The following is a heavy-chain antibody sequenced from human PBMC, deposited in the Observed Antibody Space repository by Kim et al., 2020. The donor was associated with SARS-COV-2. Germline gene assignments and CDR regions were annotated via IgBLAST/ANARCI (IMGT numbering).Heavy chain of an antibody. J-gene: IGHJ3*02. V-gene: IGHV3-15*01. Sequence: PVEGRFTLSRDDSKNTLYLQMNSLKTEDTAVYYCTTSRCSGGSCYTAFDIWGQGTMVTVSS. CDR3: TTSRCSGGSCYTAFDI. D-gene: IGHD2-15*01.